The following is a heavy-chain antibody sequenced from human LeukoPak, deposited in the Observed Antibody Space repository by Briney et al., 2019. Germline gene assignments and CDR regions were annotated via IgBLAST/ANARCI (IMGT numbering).Heavy chain of an antibody. D-gene: IGHD1-26*01. CDR2: ISGSGGST. CDR1: GFTFSSYW. CDR3: AKDQKWELLPFDY. Sequence: PGGSLRLSCAASGFTFSSYWMSWVRQAPGKGLEWVSAISGSGGSTYYADSVKGRFTISRDNSKNTLYLQMNSLRAEDTAVYYCAKDQKWELLPFDYWGQGTLVTVSS. V-gene: IGHV3-23*01. J-gene: IGHJ4*02.